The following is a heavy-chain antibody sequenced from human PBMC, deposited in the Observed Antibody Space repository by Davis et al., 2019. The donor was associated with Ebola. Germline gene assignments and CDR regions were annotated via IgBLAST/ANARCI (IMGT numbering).Heavy chain of an antibody. J-gene: IGHJ4*02. CDR3: TKGGGYRPLDY. D-gene: IGHD3-22*01. V-gene: IGHV3-23*01. CDR1: GFTFSSYA. Sequence: GESLKISCAASGFTFSSYAMSWVRQAPGTGLEWVSAISGSGGSTYYADSVKGRFTFSRDNSKNTVNLQMNSLRAEDTAVYYCTKGGGYRPLDYWGQGTLVTVSS. CDR2: ISGSGGST.